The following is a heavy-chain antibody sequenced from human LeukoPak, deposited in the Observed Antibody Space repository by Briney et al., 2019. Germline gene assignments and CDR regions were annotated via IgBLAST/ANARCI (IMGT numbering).Heavy chain of an antibody. CDR2: INHSGST. V-gene: IGHV4-34*01. CDR3: ARRPDGFDY. D-gene: IGHD5-24*01. J-gene: IGHJ4*02. Sequence: SETLSLTCDVYGGSFSGYHWSWIRQPPGMGLEWIGEINHSGSTKYNPSLNNRVTISVDTSKNQFSLKVRSVTAADTAVYYCARRPDGFDYWGQGTLVTVSS. CDR1: GGSFSGYH.